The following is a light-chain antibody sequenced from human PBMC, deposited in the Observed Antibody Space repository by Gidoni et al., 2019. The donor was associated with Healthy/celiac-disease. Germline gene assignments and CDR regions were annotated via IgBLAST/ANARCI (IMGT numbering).Light chain of an antibody. Sequence: QMTQSPSSLSTSVGDRVTITCRASQSISSYLNWYQQKPGKAPKLLIYAASSLQSGVPSRFXGSGXGTDXTXTISXXQPXXFAXXXCQXXXSTXXTFXXXTKVEIK. CDR2: AAS. V-gene: IGKV1-39*01. CDR1: QSISSY. CDR3: QXXXSTXXT. J-gene: IGKJ1*01.